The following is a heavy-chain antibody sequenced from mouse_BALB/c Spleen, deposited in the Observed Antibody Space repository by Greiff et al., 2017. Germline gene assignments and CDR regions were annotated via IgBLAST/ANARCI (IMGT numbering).Heavy chain of an antibody. Sequence: DVMLVESGGGLVQPGGSRKLSCAASGFTFSSFGMHWVRQAPEKGLEWVAYISSGSSTIYYADTVKGRFTISRDNPKNTLFLQMTSLRSEDTAMYYCARKDGYYGLDYWGQGTTLTVSS. CDR1: GFTFSSFG. D-gene: IGHD2-3*01. CDR3: ARKDGYYGLDY. J-gene: IGHJ2*01. CDR2: ISSGSSTI. V-gene: IGHV5-17*02.